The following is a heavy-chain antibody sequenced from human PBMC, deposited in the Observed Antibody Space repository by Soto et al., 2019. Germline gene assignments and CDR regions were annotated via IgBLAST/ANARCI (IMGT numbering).Heavy chain of an antibody. V-gene: IGHV3-48*02. D-gene: IGHD2-2*01. CDR2: ISPSNSTI. J-gene: IGHJ3*01. CDR3: ARVGRGFCSSTRCYTDGFDL. CDR1: GFTFSLYP. Sequence: QLVESGGGLVQPGGSLRLSCAASGFTFSLYPVNWVRQAPGKGLEWLSYISPSNSTIYYAGSVKGRFTISRDNAKNSLDLQMNGLRDDDTAVYYCARVGRGFCSSTRCYTDGFDLWGQGTVVTVST.